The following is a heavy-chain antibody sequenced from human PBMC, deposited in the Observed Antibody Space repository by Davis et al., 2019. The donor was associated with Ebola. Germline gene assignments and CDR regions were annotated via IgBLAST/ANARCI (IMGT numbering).Heavy chain of an antibody. Sequence: PSETLSLTCAVYGGSFSGYYWSWIRQPPGKGLEWIGEINHSGSTNYNPSLKSRVTISVDTSKNQFSLKLSSVTAADTAVYYCARGVLGGLRWSNAFDIWGQGTMVTVSS. CDR1: GGSFSGYY. D-gene: IGHD4-23*01. CDR2: INHSGST. J-gene: IGHJ3*02. CDR3: ARGVLGGLRWSNAFDI. V-gene: IGHV4-34*01.